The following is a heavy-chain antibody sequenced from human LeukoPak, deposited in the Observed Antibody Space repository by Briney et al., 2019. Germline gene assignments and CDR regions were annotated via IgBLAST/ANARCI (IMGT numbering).Heavy chain of an antibody. CDR2: ISSSGGTK. J-gene: IGHJ4*02. D-gene: IGHD3-10*01. CDR1: GFTFSDYY. Sequence: PGGSLRLSCAASGFTFSDYYMSWIRQAPGKGVEWVSYISSSGGTKFYADAVKGRFTIYRHNVKTSYLQLTRLRPEDTAVYYCARDGHAYGHGSPHYWGQGTLVTVSS. V-gene: IGHV3-11*01. CDR3: ARDGHAYGHGSPHY.